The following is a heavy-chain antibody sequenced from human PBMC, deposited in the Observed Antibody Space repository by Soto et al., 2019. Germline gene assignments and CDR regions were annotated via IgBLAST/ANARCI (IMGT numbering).Heavy chain of an antibody. D-gene: IGHD3-22*01. Sequence: SETLSLTCTVSGGSVSSGSYYWIWIRQPPGKGLEWIGYIYYSGSANYNPSLKSRVTISVDTSKNQFSLKLSSVTAADTAVYYCARDSNPEYYYDSSGYPDDAFDIWGQGTMVT. CDR1: GGSVSSGSYY. V-gene: IGHV4-61*01. CDR2: IYYSGSA. J-gene: IGHJ3*02. CDR3: ARDSNPEYYYDSSGYPDDAFDI.